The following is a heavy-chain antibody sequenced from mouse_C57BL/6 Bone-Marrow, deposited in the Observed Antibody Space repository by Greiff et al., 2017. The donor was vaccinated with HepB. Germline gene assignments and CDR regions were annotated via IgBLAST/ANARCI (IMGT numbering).Heavy chain of an antibody. J-gene: IGHJ3*01. V-gene: IGHV1-50*01. D-gene: IGHD1-1*01. CDR2: IDPSDSYT. Sequence: VQLQQPGAELVKPGASVKLSCKASGYTFTSYWMQWVKQRPGQGLEWIGEIDPSDSYTNYNQKFKGKATLTVDTSSSTAYMQLSSLTSEDSAVYYCARSLLLGGFAYWGQGTLVTVSA. CDR1: GYTFTSYW. CDR3: ARSLLLGGFAY.